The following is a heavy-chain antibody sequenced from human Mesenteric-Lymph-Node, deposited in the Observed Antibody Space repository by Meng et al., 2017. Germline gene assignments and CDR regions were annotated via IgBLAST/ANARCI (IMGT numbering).Heavy chain of an antibody. J-gene: IGHJ5*02. V-gene: IGHV4-34*01. CDR2: INHSGST. CDR1: GGSFSGYY. Sequence: QVRLQQWGAGLFEPSETLSLTCAVYGGSFSGYYWSWIRQPPGKGLEWIGEINHSGSTNYNPSLKSRVTISVDTSKNQFSLKLSSVTAADTAVYYCARGRSDWFDPWGQGTLVTVSS. CDR3: ARGRSDWFDP.